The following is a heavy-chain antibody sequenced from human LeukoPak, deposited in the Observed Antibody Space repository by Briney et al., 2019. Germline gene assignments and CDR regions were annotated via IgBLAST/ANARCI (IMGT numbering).Heavy chain of an antibody. CDR1: GFTFSNHA. CDR3: ARETGYLL. Sequence: GGSLRLSCAASGFTFSNHAMSWVRQAPGKGLEWVSVIYSGGSTYYADSVKGRFTISRDNSKNTLYLQMNSLRAEDTAVYYCARETGYLLWGQGTLVTVSS. J-gene: IGHJ4*02. V-gene: IGHV3-53*01. CDR2: IYSGGST. D-gene: IGHD1-1*01.